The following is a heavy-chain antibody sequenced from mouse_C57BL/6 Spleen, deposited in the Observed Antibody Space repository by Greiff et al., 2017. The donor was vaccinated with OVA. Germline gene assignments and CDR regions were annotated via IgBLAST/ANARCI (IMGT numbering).Heavy chain of an antibody. CDR3: ARSLYDV. CDR1: GYTFTSYW. J-gene: IGHJ1*03. D-gene: IGHD1-1*01. V-gene: IGHV1-50*01. Sequence: VQLVESGAELVKPGASVKLSCKASGYTFTSYWMQWVKQRPGQGLEWIGEIDPSDSYTNYNQKFKGKATLTVDTSSSTAYMQLSSLTSEDSAVYYCARSLYDVWGTGTTVTVSS. CDR2: IDPSDSYT.